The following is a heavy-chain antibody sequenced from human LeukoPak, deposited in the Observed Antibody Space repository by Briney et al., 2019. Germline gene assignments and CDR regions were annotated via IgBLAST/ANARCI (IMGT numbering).Heavy chain of an antibody. Sequence: GASVKVSCKASGYTFTGYYMHWVRQAPGQGLEWMGWINPNSGGTNYAQEFQGRVTMTRDTSISTAYMELSRLRSDDTAVYYCARGPGPYDFWSGYYEVYYFDYWGQGTLVTVSS. J-gene: IGHJ4*02. V-gene: IGHV1-2*02. CDR2: INPNSGGT. CDR1: GYTFTGYY. CDR3: ARGPGPYDFWSGYYEVYYFDY. D-gene: IGHD3-3*01.